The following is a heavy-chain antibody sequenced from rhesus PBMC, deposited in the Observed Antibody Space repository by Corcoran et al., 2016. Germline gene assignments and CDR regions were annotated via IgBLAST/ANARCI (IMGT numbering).Heavy chain of an antibody. J-gene: IGHJ4*01. CDR1: GGSFSGYY. V-gene: IGHV4-165*01. CDR2: ISGSSRCT. CDR3: ARDSGSYLPLEDY. Sequence: QVQLQESGPGLVKPSETLSLTCAVSGGSFSGYYGGGMRQPPGKGRVWIGYISGSSRCTDYHPSLKSRVTISTDTSKTQFSLKLSSVTAADTAVYYCARDSGSYLPLEDYWGQGVLVTVSS. D-gene: IGHD6-25*01.